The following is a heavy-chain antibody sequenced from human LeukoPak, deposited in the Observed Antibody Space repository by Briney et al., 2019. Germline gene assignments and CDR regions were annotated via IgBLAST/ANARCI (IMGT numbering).Heavy chain of an antibody. CDR2: ISGSGGST. CDR3: AKGYDFLDY. Sequence: GGSLRLSCAASGFTVSSNYMSWVRQAPGKGLEWVSAISGSGGSTYYADSVKGRFTISRDNSKNTLYLQMSSLRAEDTALYYCAKGYDFLDYWGQGILVTVSS. V-gene: IGHV3-23*01. CDR1: GFTVSSNY. D-gene: IGHD3-22*01. J-gene: IGHJ4*02.